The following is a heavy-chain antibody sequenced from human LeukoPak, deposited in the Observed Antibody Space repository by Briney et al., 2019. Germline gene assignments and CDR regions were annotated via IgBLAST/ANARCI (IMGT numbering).Heavy chain of an antibody. CDR3: ARDLRIVGATGVFDI. D-gene: IGHD1-26*01. CDR1: GFTFSSYG. CDR2: IRYDGSNK. J-gene: IGHJ3*02. Sequence: PGGSLRLSCAASGFTFSSYGMHWVRQAPGKGLEWVAFIRYDGSNKYYADSVKGRFTISRDNSKNTLYLQMNSLRTEDTAVYYCARDLRIVGATGVFDIWGQGTMVTVSS. V-gene: IGHV3-30*02.